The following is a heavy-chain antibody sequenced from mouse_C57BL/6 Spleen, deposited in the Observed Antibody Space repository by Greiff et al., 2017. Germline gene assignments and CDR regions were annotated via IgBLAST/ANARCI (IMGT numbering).Heavy chain of an antibody. CDR3: AKITTVVAKGNYFDY. Sequence: QVQLQQPGAELVRPGTSVKLSCKASGYTFTSYWMHWVKQRPGQGLEWIGVIDPSDSYTNYNQKFKGKATLTVDTSSSTAYMQLSSLTSEDSAVYYCAKITTVVAKGNYFDYWGQGTTLTVSS. J-gene: IGHJ2*01. D-gene: IGHD1-1*01. CDR2: IDPSDSYT. V-gene: IGHV1-59*01. CDR1: GYTFTSYW.